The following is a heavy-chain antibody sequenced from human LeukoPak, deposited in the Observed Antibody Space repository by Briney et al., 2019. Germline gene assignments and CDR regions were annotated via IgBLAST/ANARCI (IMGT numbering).Heavy chain of an antibody. CDR2: ISSSGSTI. D-gene: IGHD5-18*01. CDR3: ARDKIQLSPQGWFDP. V-gene: IGHV3-48*04. CDR1: GFTFSSYS. Sequence: PGGSLRLSCAASGFTFSSYSMNWVREAPGKGLEWVSYISSSGSTIYYADSVKGRFTISRDNAKNSLYLQMNSLRAEDTAVYYCARDKIQLSPQGWFDPWGQGTLVTVSS. J-gene: IGHJ5*02.